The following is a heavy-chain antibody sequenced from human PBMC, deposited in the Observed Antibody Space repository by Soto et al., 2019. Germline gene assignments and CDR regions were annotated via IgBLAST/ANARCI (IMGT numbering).Heavy chain of an antibody. J-gene: IGHJ4*02. CDR2: ISAYNGKT. CDR3: ATSRVWVPRDY. D-gene: IGHD1-26*01. CDR1: GYTFTSYG. V-gene: IGHV1-18*01. Sequence: QVKLVQSGAEVKKPGASVKVSCKASGYTFTSYGISWVRKAPGQGLEWMGWISAYNGKTKYAQKHKGRATITTDTPTRTAYTEMRSMRSDATGVYYCATSRVWVPRDYWGQGTLVTVSS.